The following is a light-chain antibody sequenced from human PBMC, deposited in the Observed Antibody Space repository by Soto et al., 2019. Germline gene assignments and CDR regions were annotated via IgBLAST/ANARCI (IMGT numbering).Light chain of an antibody. V-gene: IGKV3-20*01. CDR1: QSVRSNY. CDR2: GAS. CDR3: QQYGGSPYT. J-gene: IGKJ2*01. Sequence: EIVLTQSPGTLSLSPGERATLSCRASQSVRSNYLAWYQQKPGQAPRLLIYGASSRATGIPDRFSGTGSGTDFTLTISRLETKDFAVYYCQQYGGSPYTFGQGTKLEIK.